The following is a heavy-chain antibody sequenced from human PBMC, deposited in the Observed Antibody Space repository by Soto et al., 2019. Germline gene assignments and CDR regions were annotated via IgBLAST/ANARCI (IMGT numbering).Heavy chain of an antibody. CDR1: GGSISSGGYY. D-gene: IGHD6-6*01. V-gene: IGHV4-31*03. CDR3: ARAEYSSSSIGYYYYYGMDV. Sequence: SETLSLTCTVSGGSISSGGYYWSWIRQHPGKGLEWIGYIYYSGSTYYSPSLKSRVTISVDTSKNQFSLKLSSVTAADTAVYYCARAEYSSSSIGYYYYYGMDVWGQGTTVTVSS. CDR2: IYYSGST. J-gene: IGHJ6*02.